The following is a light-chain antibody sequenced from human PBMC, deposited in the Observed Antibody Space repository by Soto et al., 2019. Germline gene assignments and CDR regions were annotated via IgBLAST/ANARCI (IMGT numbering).Light chain of an antibody. J-gene: IGKJ1*01. V-gene: IGKV3-20*01. CDR2: GAS. CDR3: QQYGSSPKT. CDR1: QSVSSSS. Sequence: IVLTQSPGTMSLSPGERATLSCSASQSVSSSSLAWYQQKPGQAPRLLIYGASSRATGIPDRFSGSGSGTDFTLTIIRLEPEDCAVYYFQQYGSSPKTFGQGTKGE.